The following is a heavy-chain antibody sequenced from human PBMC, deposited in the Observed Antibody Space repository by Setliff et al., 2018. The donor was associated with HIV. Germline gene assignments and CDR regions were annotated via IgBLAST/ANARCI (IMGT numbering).Heavy chain of an antibody. CDR1: GVSFSRSSYY. CDR3: ARHSRAGDIDY. CDR2: FYYSGST. J-gene: IGHJ4*02. Sequence: SLTCTVSGVSFSRSSYYRGWIRQPPGKGLEWIGSFYYSGSTYYNPSLKSRVTISVDTSKNQFSLRLTSVTTADTAVYYCARHSRAGDIDYWGRGTLVTVSS. V-gene: IGHV4-39*01. D-gene: IGHD3-16*01.